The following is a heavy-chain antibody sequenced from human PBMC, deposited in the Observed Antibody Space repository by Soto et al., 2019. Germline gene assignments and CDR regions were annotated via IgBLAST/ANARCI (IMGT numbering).Heavy chain of an antibody. Sequence: RSLRLSCVGSGFTFGTYSINWVRQAPGKGLEWVSSISSRSDIYYADSVKGRFTISRDNAKNSVSLQMNSLRAEDTAVYYCAREYTAWPLAYGLDVWGQGTTVTVSS. J-gene: IGHJ6*02. D-gene: IGHD2-2*02. V-gene: IGHV3-21*01. CDR2: ISSRSDI. CDR1: GFTFGTYS. CDR3: AREYTAWPLAYGLDV.